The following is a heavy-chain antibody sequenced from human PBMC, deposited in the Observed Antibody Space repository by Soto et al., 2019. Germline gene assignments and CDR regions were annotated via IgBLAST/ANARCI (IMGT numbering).Heavy chain of an antibody. CDR1: GYTFTSYG. J-gene: IGHJ6*02. Sequence: QVQLVQSGAEVKKPGASVKVSCKASGYTFTSYGISWVRQAPGQGLEWMGWISAYNGNTNYAQKLQGRVTMTTDTATSTAYVELRSLRSDDTSGYYCARDDLYGDYNLGYGTDVWGQGTTVTVSS. D-gene: IGHD4-17*01. V-gene: IGHV1-18*01. CDR2: ISAYNGNT. CDR3: ARDDLYGDYNLGYGTDV.